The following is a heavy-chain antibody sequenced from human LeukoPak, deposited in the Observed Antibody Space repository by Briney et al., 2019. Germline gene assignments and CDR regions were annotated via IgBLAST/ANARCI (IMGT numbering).Heavy chain of an antibody. CDR1: GYTFTSYD. CDR3: ARGLRGATVVTRGYRDY. D-gene: IGHD4-23*01. J-gene: IGHJ4*02. V-gene: IGHV1-8*01. Sequence: ASVKVSCKASGYTFTSYDINCVRQATGQGLEWMGWMNPNSGNTGYAQKFQGRVTMTRNTSISTAYMELSSLRSEDTAVYYCARGLRGATVVTRGYRDYWGQGTLVTVSS. CDR2: MNPNSGNT.